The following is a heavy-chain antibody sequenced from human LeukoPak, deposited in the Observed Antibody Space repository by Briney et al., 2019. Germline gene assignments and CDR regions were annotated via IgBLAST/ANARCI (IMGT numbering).Heavy chain of an antibody. CDR1: GFTFSSYS. V-gene: IGHV3-21*01. D-gene: IGHD3-10*01. Sequence: GGSLSLSCAASGFTFSSYSMNWVRQAPGKGLEWVSSISSSSSYIYYADSVKGRFTISRDNAKNSLYLQMNSLRAEDTAVYYCARDSYGSGSYMVDYWGQGALVTVSS. J-gene: IGHJ4*02. CDR2: ISSSSSYI. CDR3: ARDSYGSGSYMVDY.